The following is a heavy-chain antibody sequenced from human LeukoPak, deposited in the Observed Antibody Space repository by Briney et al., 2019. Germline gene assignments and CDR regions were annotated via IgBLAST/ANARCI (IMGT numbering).Heavy chain of an antibody. CDR3: ARAIYDYVWGSYLDY. J-gene: IGHJ4*02. V-gene: IGHV4-61*02. D-gene: IGHD3-16*02. Sequence: SQTLSLTCTVSGGSISSGSYYWGWIRQPAGKGLEWIGRIYTSGSTNYNPSLKSRVTISVDTPKNQFSLKLSSVTAADTAVYYCARAIYDYVWGSYLDYWGQGTLVTVSS. CDR2: IYTSGST. CDR1: GGSISSGSYY.